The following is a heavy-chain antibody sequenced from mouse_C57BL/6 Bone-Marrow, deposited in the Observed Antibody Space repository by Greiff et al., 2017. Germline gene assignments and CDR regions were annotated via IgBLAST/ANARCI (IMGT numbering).Heavy chain of an antibody. CDR1: GFSLTSYG. J-gene: IGHJ4*01. CDR2: IWSGGST. CDR3: ASFCYAMDY. V-gene: IGHV2-2*01. Sequence: VHLVESGPGLVQPSQSLSITCTVSGFSLTSYGVHWVRQSPGKGLEWLGVIWSGGSTDYNAAFISRLSISKDNSKSQVFFKMNSLQADDTAIYYCASFCYAMDYWGQGTSVTVSS.